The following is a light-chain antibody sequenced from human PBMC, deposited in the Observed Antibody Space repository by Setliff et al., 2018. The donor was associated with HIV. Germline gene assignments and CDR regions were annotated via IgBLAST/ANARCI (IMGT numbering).Light chain of an antibody. Sequence: QSVLTQPASVSGSPGQSITISCAGTGSAVGGYNYVSWYQQHPGKAPKLMTYDVSNRPSGVSNRFSGSKSGHTASLTISGLQAEDEADYYCSSYTSSNTGVFGTGTKVTVL. V-gene: IGLV2-14*03. CDR1: GSAVGGYNY. J-gene: IGLJ1*01. CDR3: SSYTSSNTGV. CDR2: DVS.